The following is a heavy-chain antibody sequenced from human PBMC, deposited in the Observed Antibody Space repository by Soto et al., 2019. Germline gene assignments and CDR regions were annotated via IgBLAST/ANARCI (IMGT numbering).Heavy chain of an antibody. D-gene: IGHD1-1*01. V-gene: IGHV4-59*11. Sequence: SETLSLTCTVSGGSISRHYWSWIRQPPGEGLEWIGYIFYNGRTNFNPSLKSRVTISADTSKNQFSLKLSSVTAADTAVYFCGRDVEATGHLDYWGQGTLVTVSS. CDR2: IFYNGRT. CDR1: GGSISRHY. CDR3: GRDVEATGHLDY. J-gene: IGHJ4*02.